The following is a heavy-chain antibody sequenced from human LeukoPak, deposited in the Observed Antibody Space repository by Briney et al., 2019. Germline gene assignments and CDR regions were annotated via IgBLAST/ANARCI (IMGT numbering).Heavy chain of an antibody. J-gene: IGHJ4*02. V-gene: IGHV3-23*01. CDR2: ISASGGST. D-gene: IGHD6-13*01. Sequence: GGSLRLSCAASGFTFSSYAMNWVRQAPGKGLDWVSTISASGGSTYYADSVKGRFTTSRDNSKNTLYLQMNGLRAEDTAVYYCARDNTGIAATCDYWGQGTLVTVSS. CDR1: GFTFSSYA. CDR3: ARDNTGIAATCDY.